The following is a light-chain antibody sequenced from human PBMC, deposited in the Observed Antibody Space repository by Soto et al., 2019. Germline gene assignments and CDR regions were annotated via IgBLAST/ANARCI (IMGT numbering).Light chain of an antibody. V-gene: IGKV3-20*01. CDR1: QSISSNY. Sequence: EIVLTQSPGTLSLSPGERATLSCGASQSISSNYLAWYQQKPGQAPRLLIYGASSRATGIPDRFSGSGSGTDFTLTISRLEPEDFAVYYCQQYGSSPPYTFGQGTKLEIK. CDR2: GAS. CDR3: QQYGSSPPYT. J-gene: IGKJ2*01.